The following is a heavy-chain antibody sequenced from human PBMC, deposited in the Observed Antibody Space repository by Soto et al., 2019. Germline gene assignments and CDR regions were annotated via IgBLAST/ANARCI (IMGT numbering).Heavy chain of an antibody. V-gene: IGHV4-59*08. J-gene: IGHJ4*02. Sequence: PSETLSLTCTVSGGSISSYYWSWIRQPPGKGLEWIGYIYYSGSTNYNPSLKSRVTISVDTSKNQFSLKLSSVTAADTAVYYCARHLDSQYSSSLGFDYWGQGTLVTVS. CDR2: IYYSGST. D-gene: IGHD6-6*01. CDR1: GGSISSYY. CDR3: ARHLDSQYSSSLGFDY.